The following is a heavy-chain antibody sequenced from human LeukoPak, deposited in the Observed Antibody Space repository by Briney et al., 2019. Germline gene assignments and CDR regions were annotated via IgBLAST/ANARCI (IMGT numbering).Heavy chain of an antibody. V-gene: IGHV4-59*08. Sequence: SETLSLTCIVSGGSISHYYWGWIRQPPGKGLEWIAYIHSSGITNYNPSLKSRVTISADTSKNQFSLKLSSMTATDTAMYYCARHITGSGSAFDLWGRGTLVTISS. J-gene: IGHJ2*01. CDR2: IHSSGIT. CDR1: GGSISHYY. D-gene: IGHD3-10*01. CDR3: ARHITGSGSAFDL.